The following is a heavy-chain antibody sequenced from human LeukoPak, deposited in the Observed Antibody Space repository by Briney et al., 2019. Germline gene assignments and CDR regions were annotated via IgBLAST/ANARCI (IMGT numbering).Heavy chain of an antibody. CDR3: AKAQSSGWADYYFDY. CDR2: ISWNSGSI. Sequence: GGSLRLSCAASGFTFSSYAMHWVRQAPGKGLEWVSGISWNSGSIGYADSVKGRFTISRDNAKNSLYLQMNSLRAEDTALYYCAKAQSSGWADYYFDYWGQGTLVTVSS. V-gene: IGHV3-9*01. J-gene: IGHJ4*02. D-gene: IGHD6-19*01. CDR1: GFTFSSYA.